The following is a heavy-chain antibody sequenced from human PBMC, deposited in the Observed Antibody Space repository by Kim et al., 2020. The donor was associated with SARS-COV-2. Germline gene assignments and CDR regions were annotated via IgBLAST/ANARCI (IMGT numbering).Heavy chain of an antibody. CDR1: GGSISSGGYY. CDR3: ARGIVITIFGVVAHLDY. V-gene: IGHV4-31*03. J-gene: IGHJ4*02. CDR2: IYYSGST. Sequence: SETLSLTCTVSGGSISSGGYYWSWLRQHQGQGLEWIGYIYYSGSTYYNPSLKSRVTISVDTSKNQFPLKLSSVTAAATAVYYCARGIVITIFGVVAHLDYWGQGTLVTVSS. D-gene: IGHD3-3*01.